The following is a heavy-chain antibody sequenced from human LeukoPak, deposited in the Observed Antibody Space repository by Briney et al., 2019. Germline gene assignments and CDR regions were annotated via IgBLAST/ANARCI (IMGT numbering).Heavy chain of an antibody. J-gene: IGHJ5*02. D-gene: IGHD2-2*01. Sequence: SLKVSCKASGYTFTSYYMHWVRQAPGQGLEWMGGIIPIFGTANYAQKFQGRVTITADESTSTAYMELSSLRSEDTAVYYCASGTPSPDIVVVPAAENWFDPWGQGTLVTVSS. CDR3: ASGTPSPDIVVVPAAENWFDP. V-gene: IGHV1-69*13. CDR1: GYTFTSYY. CDR2: IIPIFGTA.